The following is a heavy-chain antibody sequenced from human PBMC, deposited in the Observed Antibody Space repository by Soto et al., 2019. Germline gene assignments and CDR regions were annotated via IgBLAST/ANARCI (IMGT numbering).Heavy chain of an antibody. CDR2: IQSGGPT. V-gene: IGHV3-66*01. D-gene: IGHD2-2*01. CDR1: GFTVSSKY. J-gene: IGHJ4*02. Sequence: GGPLRLSCAASGFTVSSKYMRWVRQAPGKGLELFSLIQSGGPTYYADSVKGRFTISRDNAKNSLYLQMNSLRAEDTAVYYCARDKKIVVVPAAMTTNPPFDYWGQGTLVTVSS. CDR3: ARDKKIVVVPAAMTTNPPFDY.